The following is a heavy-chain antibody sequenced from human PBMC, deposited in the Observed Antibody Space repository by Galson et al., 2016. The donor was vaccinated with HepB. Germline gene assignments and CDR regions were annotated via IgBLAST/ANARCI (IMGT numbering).Heavy chain of an antibody. Sequence: SLRLSCAASRFIFSDYYMSWIRQAPGKGLEWVSYISGSGSTIYYADSVKGRFTISRDNAKNSLHLQMNGLRDEDTAVYYCARLNGATAAHNWIDPWGQGTLVTVSS. V-gene: IGHV3-11*04. CDR3: ARLNGATAAHNWIDP. CDR2: ISGSGSTI. D-gene: IGHD6-13*01. CDR1: RFIFSDYY. J-gene: IGHJ5*02.